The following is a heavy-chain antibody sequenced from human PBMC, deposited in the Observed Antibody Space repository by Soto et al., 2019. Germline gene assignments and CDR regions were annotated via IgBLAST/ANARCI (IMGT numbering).Heavy chain of an antibody. CDR2: ISYDGSNK. V-gene: IGHV3-30*18. Sequence: GGSLRLSCAASGFTFSSYGMHWVRQAPGKGLEWVAVISYDGSNKFYADSVKGRFTISRDNSKNTLYLQMNSLRAEDTAVYYCAKDRDIGWNDRFDYWGQGTLVTVSS. CDR3: AKDRDIGWNDRFDY. J-gene: IGHJ4*02. D-gene: IGHD1-1*01. CDR1: GFTFSSYG.